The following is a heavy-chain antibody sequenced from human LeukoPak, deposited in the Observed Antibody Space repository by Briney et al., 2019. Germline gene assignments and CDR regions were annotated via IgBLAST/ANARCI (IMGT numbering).Heavy chain of an antibody. CDR2: IGGSGTRT. CDR3: AKDSHWILFDD. V-gene: IGHV3-23*01. Sequence: GGSLRLSCAVSGFTFSITWMHWVRQPPGKGLEWVSGIGGSGTRTYYADSVKGRFTISRDNSKNTLYLQMNSLRDEDTAVYYCAKDSHWILFDDWGQGTLVTVSS. CDR1: GFTFSITW. J-gene: IGHJ4*02. D-gene: IGHD2-2*03.